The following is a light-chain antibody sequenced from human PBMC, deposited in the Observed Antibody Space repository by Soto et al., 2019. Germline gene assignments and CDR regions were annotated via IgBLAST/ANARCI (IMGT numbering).Light chain of an antibody. CDR3: QQTYNPPRT. Sequence: DIQMTQSPSSLSASVGDIVTITCRASETIASYVHRYQPRPGKTPKLLIYAASTLQSGVPSRVGGSGSGTDFTLTITSLQPEDFATYCCQQTYNPPRTFGQGTRL. V-gene: IGKV1-39*01. CDR2: AAS. J-gene: IGKJ1*01. CDR1: ETIASY.